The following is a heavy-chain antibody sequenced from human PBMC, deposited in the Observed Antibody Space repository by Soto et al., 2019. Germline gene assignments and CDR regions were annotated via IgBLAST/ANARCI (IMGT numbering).Heavy chain of an antibody. CDR2: ISSSSSYI. Sequence: GGSLRLSCAASGFTFSSYSMNWVRQAPGKGLEWVSSISSSSSYIYYADSVKGRFTISRDNAKNSLYLQMNSLRAEDTAVYYCARGSGSRKYNYYYYMDVWGKGTTVTVSS. J-gene: IGHJ6*03. D-gene: IGHD3-10*01. V-gene: IGHV3-21*01. CDR1: GFTFSSYS. CDR3: ARGSGSRKYNYYYYMDV.